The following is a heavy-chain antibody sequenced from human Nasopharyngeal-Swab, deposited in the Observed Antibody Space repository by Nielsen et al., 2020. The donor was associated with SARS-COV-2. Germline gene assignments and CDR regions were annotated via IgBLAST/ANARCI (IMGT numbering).Heavy chain of an antibody. CDR3: VRKGGDRDDAFDF. CDR2: LIWNGGSI. D-gene: IGHD5-12*01. Sequence: SLKISYAASGFPFDDFAMHWVRQVPGKGLEWVSGLIWNGGSIGYADSVKGRFTISRDNAKNSLYLQMNSLRAEDTALYYCVRKGGDRDDAFDFWGQGTLVTVSS. J-gene: IGHJ3*01. CDR1: GFPFDDFA. V-gene: IGHV3-9*01.